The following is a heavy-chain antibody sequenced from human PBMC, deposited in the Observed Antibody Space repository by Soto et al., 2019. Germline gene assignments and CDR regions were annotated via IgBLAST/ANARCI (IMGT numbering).Heavy chain of an antibody. CDR3: ARERTGTTSMDV. Sequence: QVQLVQSGDEVKKPGASVKVSCKASGYTFTSYDINWMRQATGQGLEWMGWMNPNSGNTGYAQKFRGRVTMTRNTSISTAYMELSSLRSEDTAVYYCARERTGTTSMDVWGQGTTVTVSS. CDR1: GYTFTSYD. CDR2: MNPNSGNT. J-gene: IGHJ6*02. D-gene: IGHD1-1*01. V-gene: IGHV1-8*01.